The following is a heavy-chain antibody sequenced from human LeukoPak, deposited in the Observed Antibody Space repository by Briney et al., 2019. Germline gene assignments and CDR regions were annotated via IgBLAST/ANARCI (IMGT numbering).Heavy chain of an antibody. V-gene: IGHV3-21*04. CDR1: GFTFSSYS. D-gene: IGHD2-21*01. CDR2: ISGSSSYI. J-gene: IGHJ4*02. CDR3: AKAPVTSCRGAYCYPFDS. Sequence: GGSLRLSCAASGFTFSSYSMNWVRQAPGKGLEWVSFISGSSSYIYFADSVKGRFTISRDNAKKSLYLQMNSLRVEDAAVYFCAKAPVTSCRGAYCYPFDSWGQGTLVTVSS.